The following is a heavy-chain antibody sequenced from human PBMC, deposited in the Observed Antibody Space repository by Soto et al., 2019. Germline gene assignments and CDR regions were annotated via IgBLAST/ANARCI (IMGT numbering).Heavy chain of an antibody. D-gene: IGHD1-1*01. CDR1: GDSVNSYAYY. J-gene: IGHJ4*02. Sequence: QVQLQESGPGLVEPSQTLSLTCTVSGDSVNSYAYYWSWIRQHPGKGLEWIGYISHRAGTYYNPSLRGRITISSDTSKNQFSLKLSSVTAADTAVYYCARAPDGTVAFDVWGQGTLVTVSS. CDR3: ARAPDGTVAFDV. CDR2: ISHRAGT. V-gene: IGHV4-31*03.